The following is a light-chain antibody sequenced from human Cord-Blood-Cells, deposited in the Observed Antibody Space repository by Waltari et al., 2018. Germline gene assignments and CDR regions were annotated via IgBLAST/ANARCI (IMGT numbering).Light chain of an antibody. CDR3: SSYAGSNNPYV. J-gene: IGLJ1*01. CDR2: EVS. CDR1: SSDVGGYNY. Sequence: QSALTQPPSASGSPGQSVTISCTGNSSDVGGYNYVSWYQQHPGNAPKLMIYEVSKRPSGVPDRFSGSKSGNTASLTVSGLQAEDEADYYCSSYAGSNNPYVFGTGTKVTVL. V-gene: IGLV2-8*01.